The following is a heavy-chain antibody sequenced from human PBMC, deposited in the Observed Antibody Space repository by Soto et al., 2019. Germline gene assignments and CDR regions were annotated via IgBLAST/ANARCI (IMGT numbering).Heavy chain of an antibody. V-gene: IGHV3-21*01. CDR1: GFSFSSYS. D-gene: IGHD2-15*01. CDR2: ISSSASHI. CDR3: ARGYTGYCSGGTCYWFDP. J-gene: IGHJ5*02. Sequence: DVQLVESGGGLVKPGGSLRLSCAASGFSFSSYSMNWVRQAPGKGLEWVSSISSSASHINYADSVKGRFTISRDNAKKSLYLQMNSLRAEDTAVYYCARGYTGYCSGGTCYWFDPWGQGTLVTVSS.